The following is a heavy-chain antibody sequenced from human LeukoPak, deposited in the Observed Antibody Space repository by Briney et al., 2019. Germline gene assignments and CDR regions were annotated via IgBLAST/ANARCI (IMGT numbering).Heavy chain of an antibody. V-gene: IGHV3-11*01. J-gene: IGHJ4*02. CDR3: ARDPGSHNSSGWYDY. CDR2: ISSSSSTI. D-gene: IGHD6-19*01. CDR1: RFTFSDYY. Sequence: GGSLRLSCAASRFTFSDYYMTWIRQAPGKGLEGVSYISSSSSTIYYADSVKGRFTISRDNAKNSLYLQMNSLRAEDTAVYYCARDPGSHNSSGWYDYWGQGTLVTVSS.